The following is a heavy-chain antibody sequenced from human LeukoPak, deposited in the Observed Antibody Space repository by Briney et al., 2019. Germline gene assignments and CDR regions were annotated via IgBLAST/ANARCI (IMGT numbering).Heavy chain of an antibody. J-gene: IGHJ4*02. D-gene: IGHD5-18*01. CDR3: ARDGGDTAQYDY. CDR1: GFTFSTFA. V-gene: IGHV3-7*03. CDR2: IQNDGSDP. Sequence: GSLRLSCAASGFTFSTFAMIWVRQAPGQGLEWVAFIQNDGSDPHYADPVKGRFTISRDNAKNSLYLQMNSLRAEDTAVYYCARDGGDTAQYDYWGQGTLVTVSS.